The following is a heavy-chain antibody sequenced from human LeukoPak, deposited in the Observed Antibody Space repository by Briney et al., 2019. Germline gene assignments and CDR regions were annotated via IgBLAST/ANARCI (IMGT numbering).Heavy chain of an antibody. CDR3: AQKQPGEVMVPADY. CDR2: ISYGGSNK. J-gene: IGHJ4*02. Sequence: GGSLRLSCAASGFSFSSYGMHWVRQAPGKGLEWVAMISYGGSNKYYADSVKGRFTISRDNSNNTLFLQMNSLGVEDTALYYCAQKQPGEVMVPADYWGQGILVTVSS. D-gene: IGHD3-16*02. CDR1: GFSFSSYG. V-gene: IGHV3-30*18.